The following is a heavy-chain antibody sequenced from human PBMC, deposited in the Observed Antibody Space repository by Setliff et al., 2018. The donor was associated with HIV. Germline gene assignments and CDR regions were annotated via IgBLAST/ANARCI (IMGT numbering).Heavy chain of an antibody. V-gene: IGHV4-59*01. CDR2: IFYTGTT. CDR1: GGSISPFY. J-gene: IGHJ3*02. Sequence: NPSETLSLTCTVSGGSISPFYWSWMRQPPGKGLEWIGYIFYTGTTKYNPSLKSRVSMSVDMSKNQLSLKLKSVTAADTAVYYCARDRPPSTVDMLGAFDRWGQGTKVTVSS. D-gene: IGHD4-17*01. CDR3: ARDRPPSTVDMLGAFDR.